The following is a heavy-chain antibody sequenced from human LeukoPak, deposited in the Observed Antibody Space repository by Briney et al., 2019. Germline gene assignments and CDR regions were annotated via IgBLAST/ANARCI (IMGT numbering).Heavy chain of an antibody. CDR2: IYHSGST. D-gene: IGHD2-2*01. Sequence: SQTLSPTCAVSGGSISSTAYSWSWIRQPPGKGLEWIGYIYHSGSTYYNPSLKSRVTISLDRSKTQFSLNMSSVTAADTAVYYCATDRYCSSTSCYAVDYWGQGTLVTVSS. V-gene: IGHV4-30-2*01. J-gene: IGHJ4*02. CDR1: GGSISSTAYS. CDR3: ATDRYCSSTSCYAVDY.